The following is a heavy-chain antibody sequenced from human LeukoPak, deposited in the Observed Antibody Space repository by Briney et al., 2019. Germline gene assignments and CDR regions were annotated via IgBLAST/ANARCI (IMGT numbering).Heavy chain of an antibody. D-gene: IGHD3-9*01. V-gene: IGHV4-39*01. CDR2: IYHSGST. Sequence: PSETLSLTCTVSGGSISSSSYYWGWIRQPPGKGLEWIGSIYHSGSTYYNPSLKSRVTISVDTSKNQFSLKLSSVTAADTAVYYCARHPGVLTGYSYYFDYWGQGTLVTVSS. CDR1: GGSISSSSYY. J-gene: IGHJ4*02. CDR3: ARHPGVLTGYSYYFDY.